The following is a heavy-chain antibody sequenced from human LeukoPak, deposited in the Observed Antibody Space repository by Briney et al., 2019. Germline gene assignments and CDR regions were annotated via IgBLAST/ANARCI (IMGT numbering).Heavy chain of an antibody. V-gene: IGHV1-2*02. J-gene: IGHJ5*02. CDR3: ARGGIVGAEDNWFDP. CDR2: INPNSGGT. D-gene: IGHD1-26*01. CDR1: GYTFTGYY. Sequence: ASVKVSCKASGYTFTGYYMHWVRQAPGQGLEWMGWINPNSGGTNYAQKFQGRVTMTRDTSISTAYMELSRLRSDDTAVYYCARGGIVGAEDNWFDPWGQGTLVAVSS.